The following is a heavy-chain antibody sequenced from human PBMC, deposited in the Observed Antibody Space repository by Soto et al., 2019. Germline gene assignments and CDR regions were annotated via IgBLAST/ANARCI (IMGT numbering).Heavy chain of an antibody. J-gene: IGHJ3*02. CDR3: AHKARSTWTEDAFDI. V-gene: IGHV2-5*02. CDR2: IYWDDDK. Sequence: QITLKESGPTLVKPTQPLTLTCTFSWFSLSTSGVGVGWIRQPPGKALEWLALIYWDDDKRYSQSLKSRLTITKDTSKNQVVLTMTHRDQVDTVTYYCAHKARSTWTEDAFDIWGQGTMVTVSS. CDR1: WFSLSTSGVG. D-gene: IGHD1-1*01.